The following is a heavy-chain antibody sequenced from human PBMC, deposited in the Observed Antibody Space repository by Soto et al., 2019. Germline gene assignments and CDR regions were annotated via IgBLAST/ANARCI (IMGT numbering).Heavy chain of an antibody. CDR3: AGQTFTIAAASYGRSNWFDP. J-gene: IGHJ5*02. CDR1: GGSITSSSHF. CDR2: IYFTGNT. Sequence: SETLSLTCSASGGSITSSSHFWGWVRQPPGKGLEWIGTIYFTGNTYYTPSLKSRLTMSIDTSKNEFSLRLNSVTAADTAVYYCAGQTFTIAAASYGRSNWFDPWGTGTLVTAPQ. D-gene: IGHD6-25*01. V-gene: IGHV4-39*01.